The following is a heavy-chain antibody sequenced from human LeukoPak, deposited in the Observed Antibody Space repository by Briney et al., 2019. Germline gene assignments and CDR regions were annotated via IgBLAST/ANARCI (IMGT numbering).Heavy chain of an antibody. J-gene: IGHJ3*02. CDR1: GFTFSSYG. Sequence: PRGSLKLSCTASGFTFSSYGMHWVRQAPGKGLEWVAVIWYDGSNKYYADSVKGRFTISRDNSKNTLYLQMNSLRAEDTAVYYCARNQDYGVYNSVGAFDIWGQGTMVTVSS. CDR2: IWYDGSNK. V-gene: IGHV3-33*01. D-gene: IGHD4-17*01. CDR3: ARNQDYGVYNSVGAFDI.